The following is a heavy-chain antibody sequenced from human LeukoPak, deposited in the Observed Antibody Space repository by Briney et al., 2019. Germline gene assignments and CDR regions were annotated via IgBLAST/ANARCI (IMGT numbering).Heavy chain of an antibody. CDR2: IYYSGST. CDR3: ARPAYYYDSREDKDAFDI. CDR1: GGSISSYY. J-gene: IGHJ3*02. V-gene: IGHV4-59*08. D-gene: IGHD3-22*01. Sequence: SETLSLTCTVSGGSISSYYWSWIRQPPGKGLEWIGYIYYSGSTNYNPSLKSRVTISVDTSKNQFSLKLSSVTAADTAVYYCARPAYYYDSREDKDAFDIWGQGTMVTVSS.